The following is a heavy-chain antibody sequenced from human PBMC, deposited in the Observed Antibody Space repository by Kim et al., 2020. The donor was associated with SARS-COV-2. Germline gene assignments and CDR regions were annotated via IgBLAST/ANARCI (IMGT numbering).Heavy chain of an antibody. Sequence: GGSLRLSCAASGFTFSSYAMSWVRQAPGKGLEWVSAISGSGGSTYYADSVKGRFTLSRDNSKNTLYLQMNRRRAEDTAVYYCAKPPTGQPYFHRFSPVPYYXXYWGQGTXVTVSS. CDR3: AKPPTGQPYFHRFSPVPYYXXY. D-gene: IGHD1-26*01. V-gene: IGHV3-23*01. CDR2: ISGSGGST. CDR1: GFTFSSYA. J-gene: IGHJ4*02.